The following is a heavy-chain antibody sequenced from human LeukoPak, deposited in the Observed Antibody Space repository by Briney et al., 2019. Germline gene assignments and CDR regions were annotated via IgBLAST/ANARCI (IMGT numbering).Heavy chain of an antibody. CDR2: IWYDGSNK. J-gene: IGHJ4*02. CDR3: ARDDIAAAGTARYFDY. Sequence: RTGGSLRLFCAASGFTFSSYGMHWVRQAPGKGLEWVAVIWYDGSNKYYADSVKGRFTISRDNAKNSLYLQMNSLGAEDTAVYYCARDDIAAAGTARYFDYWGQGTLVTVSS. CDR1: GFTFSSYG. D-gene: IGHD6-13*01. V-gene: IGHV3-33*01.